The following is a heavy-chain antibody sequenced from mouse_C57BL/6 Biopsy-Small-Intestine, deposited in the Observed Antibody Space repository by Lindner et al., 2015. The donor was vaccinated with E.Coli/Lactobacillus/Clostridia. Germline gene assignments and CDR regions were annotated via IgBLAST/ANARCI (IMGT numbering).Heavy chain of an antibody. J-gene: IGHJ4*01. Sequence: VQLQESGAELARPGASVKMSCKASGYTFTTYTMHWVKQRPGQGLEWIGYINPSSDYTHYNQKFKDKATLTADKSSSAAYMQLSSLTSEDSAVYYCAAKMDYWGQGTSVTVSS. D-gene: IGHD1-3*01. V-gene: IGHV1-4*01. CDR1: GYTFTTYT. CDR2: INPSSDYT. CDR3: AAKMDY.